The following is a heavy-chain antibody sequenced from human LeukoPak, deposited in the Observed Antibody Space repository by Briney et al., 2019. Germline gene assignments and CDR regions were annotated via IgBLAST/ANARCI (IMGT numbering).Heavy chain of an antibody. V-gene: IGHV4-34*01. CDR3: ARIGPLVGATRLFDY. Sequence: AETLSLTCAVYGGSFSGYYWSWIRQPPGKGLEWIGGINHSGSTYYNPSLKSRVTISVDTSKDQFSLKLSSVTAADTAVYYCARIGPLVGATRLFDYWGQGTLVTVSS. J-gene: IGHJ4*02. D-gene: IGHD1-26*01. CDR2: INHSGST. CDR1: GGSFSGYY.